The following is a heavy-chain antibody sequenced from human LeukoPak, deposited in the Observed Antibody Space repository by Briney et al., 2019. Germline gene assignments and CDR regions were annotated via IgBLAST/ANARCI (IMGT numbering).Heavy chain of an antibody. CDR1: GGSISSYY. J-gene: IGHJ6*02. V-gene: IGHV4-59*01. Sequence: SETLSPTCTVSGGSISSYYWSWIRQPPGKGLEWIGYIYYSGSTNYNPSLKSRVTISVDTSKNQFSLKLSSVTAADTAVYYCARDSEAGMDVWGQGTTVTVSS. CDR3: ARDSEAGMDV. CDR2: IYYSGST.